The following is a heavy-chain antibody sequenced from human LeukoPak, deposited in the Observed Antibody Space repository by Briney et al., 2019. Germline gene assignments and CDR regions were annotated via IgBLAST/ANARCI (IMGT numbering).Heavy chain of an antibody. CDR1: GYTFTSYD. V-gene: IGHV1-8*01. CDR2: MNPNSGNT. CDR3: ARSEIVVGPAY. Sequence: ASVKVSCKASGYTFTSYDINWVRQAPGQGLEWMGWMNPNSGNTGYAQKFQGRVTMARNTSISTAYMELSSLRSEDTAVYYCARSEIVVGPAYWGPRTLVTVSS. D-gene: IGHD2-15*01. J-gene: IGHJ4*02.